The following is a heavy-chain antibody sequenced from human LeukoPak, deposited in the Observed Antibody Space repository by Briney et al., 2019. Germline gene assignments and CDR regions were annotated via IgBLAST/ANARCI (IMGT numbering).Heavy chain of an antibody. V-gene: IGHV3-30*02. J-gene: IGHJ4*02. CDR1: GFTFSSYG. D-gene: IGHD3-3*01. CDR3: AKAKAYYDFWSTPY. CDR2: IRYDGSNK. Sequence: GGSLRLSCAASGFTFSSYGMHWVRQAPGKGLEWVAFIRYDGSNKYYADSVKGRFTISRDNSKNTLYLQMNSLRAEDTAVYYCAKAKAYYDFWSTPYWGQGTLATVSS.